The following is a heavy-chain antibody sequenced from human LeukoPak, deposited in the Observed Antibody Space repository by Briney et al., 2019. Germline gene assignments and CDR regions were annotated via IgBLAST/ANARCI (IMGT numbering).Heavy chain of an antibody. CDR2: IYSGGST. CDR1: GFTVSSSY. Sequence: PGGSLRLSCEASGFTVSSSYMSWVRRAPGKGLEWVSVIYSGGSTDYKDSVKDRFIISRDNSKNTLYLQMNSLRAEDTAVYYCAKEMATMNAFDIWGQGTMGAVSS. J-gene: IGHJ3*02. V-gene: IGHV3-66*01. D-gene: IGHD5-24*01. CDR3: AKEMATMNAFDI.